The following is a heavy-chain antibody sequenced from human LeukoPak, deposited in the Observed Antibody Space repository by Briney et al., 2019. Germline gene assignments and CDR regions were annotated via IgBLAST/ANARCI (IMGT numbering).Heavy chain of an antibody. CDR2: IYYSGST. Sequence: SETLSLTCTVSGGSISSSSYYWGWIRQPPGKGLEWIGYIYYSGSTNYNPSLKSRVTISVDTSKNQFSLKLSSVTAADTAVYYCARSSDYDILTGNALSTFDIWGQGTMVTVSS. J-gene: IGHJ3*02. CDR3: ARSSDYDILTGNALSTFDI. D-gene: IGHD3-9*01. V-gene: IGHV4-61*05. CDR1: GGSISSSSYY.